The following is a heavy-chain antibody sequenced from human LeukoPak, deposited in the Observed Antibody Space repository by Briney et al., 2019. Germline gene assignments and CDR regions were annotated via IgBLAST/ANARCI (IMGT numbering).Heavy chain of an antibody. CDR1: GFTFSSYS. V-gene: IGHV3-21*01. J-gene: IGHJ4*02. CDR3: ARDRTGYYGSGSYYRPFDY. Sequence: GGSLRLSCAASGFTFSSYSMNWVRQAPGKGLEWVSSISSSSSYIYYADSVKGRFTISRDNAKNSLYLQMNSLRAEDTAVYYCARDRTGYYGSGSYYRPFDYWGQGTLVTVSS. D-gene: IGHD3-10*01. CDR2: ISSSSSYI.